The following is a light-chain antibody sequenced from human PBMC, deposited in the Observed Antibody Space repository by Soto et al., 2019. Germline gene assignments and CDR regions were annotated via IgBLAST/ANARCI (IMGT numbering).Light chain of an antibody. Sequence: QSALTQPPSASGSPGQSVTIPCTGTSSDVGGYDHVSWYQQHPGKAPKLMIYEVTKRPAGVPDRFSGSKSGNTASLTVSGLQAGDKADYFCSSDAGNYNYVFGTGTKVTVL. CDR3: SSDAGNYNYV. V-gene: IGLV2-8*01. CDR1: SSDVGGYDH. CDR2: EVT. J-gene: IGLJ1*01.